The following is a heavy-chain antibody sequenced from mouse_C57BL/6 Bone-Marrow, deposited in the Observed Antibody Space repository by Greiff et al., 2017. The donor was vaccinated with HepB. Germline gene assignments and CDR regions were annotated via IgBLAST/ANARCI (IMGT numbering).Heavy chain of an antibody. D-gene: IGHD1-1*01. Sequence: EVQVVESGGGLVKPGGSLKLSCAASGFTFSSYAMSWVRQTPEKRLEWVATISDGGSYTYYPDNVKGRFTISRDNAKNNLYLQMSHLKSEDTAMYYCARVATVVPYFGDWGQGTTLTVSS. CDR1: GFTFSSYA. CDR2: ISDGGSYT. CDR3: ARVATVVPYFGD. V-gene: IGHV5-4*01. J-gene: IGHJ2*01.